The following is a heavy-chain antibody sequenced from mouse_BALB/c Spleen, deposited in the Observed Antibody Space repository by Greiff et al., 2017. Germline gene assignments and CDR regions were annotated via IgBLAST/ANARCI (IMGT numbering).Heavy chain of an antibody. V-gene: IGHV5-12-1*01. Sequence: EVQGVESGGGLVKPGGSPKLSCAASGFAFSSYDMSWVRQTPEKRLEWVAYISSGGGSTYYPDTVKGRFTISRDNAKNTLYLQMSSLKSEDTAMYYCATFSYAMDYWGQGTSVTVSS. J-gene: IGHJ4*01. CDR3: ATFSYAMDY. CDR2: ISSGGGST. CDR1: GFAFSSYD.